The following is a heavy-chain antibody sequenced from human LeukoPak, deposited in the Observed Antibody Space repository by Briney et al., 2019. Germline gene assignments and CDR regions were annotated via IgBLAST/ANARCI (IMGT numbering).Heavy chain of an antibody. CDR3: ARRAGAYSHPYDY. CDR2: ISGSGDST. V-gene: IGHV3-23*01. D-gene: IGHD4/OR15-4a*01. Sequence: GGSLRLSCAASGFIFSNHGMNWVRQAPGKGLEWVSTISGSGDSTYYADSVKGRFTTSRDNSKNTLYLQMNSLRAEDTAVYYCARRAGAYSHPYDYWGQGTLVTVSS. CDR1: GFIFSNHG. J-gene: IGHJ4*02.